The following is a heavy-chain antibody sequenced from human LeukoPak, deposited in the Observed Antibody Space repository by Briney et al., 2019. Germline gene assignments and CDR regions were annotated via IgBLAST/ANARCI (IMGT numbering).Heavy chain of an antibody. D-gene: IGHD4-23*01. CDR2: LYSGGNR. CDR1: GFTVYTYY. CDR3: ARDLTYAGNPGAFDV. V-gene: IGHV3-53*01. Sequence: GGSLRLSCAASGFTVYTYYVTWVRQAPGKGLEWVSVLYSGGNRYYADSVKGRFTVSRDNSKSTVHLLMNNLRAEDTAVYFCARDLTYAGNPGAFDVWGQGAMVTVSS. J-gene: IGHJ3*01.